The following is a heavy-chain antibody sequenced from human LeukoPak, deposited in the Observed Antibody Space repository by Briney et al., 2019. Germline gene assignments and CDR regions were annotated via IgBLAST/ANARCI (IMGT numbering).Heavy chain of an antibody. CDR3: ARAPGIAELYFDY. D-gene: IGHD6-13*01. J-gene: IGHJ4*02. CDR1: GFTFSSYA. V-gene: IGHV3-23*01. Sequence: GGSLRLSCAASGFTFSSYAMSWVRQAPGKGLEWVSAISGSGGSTYYADSVKGRFTISRDNSKNTLYPQMNSLRAEDTAVYYCARAPGIAELYFDYWGQGTLVTVSS. CDR2: ISGSGGST.